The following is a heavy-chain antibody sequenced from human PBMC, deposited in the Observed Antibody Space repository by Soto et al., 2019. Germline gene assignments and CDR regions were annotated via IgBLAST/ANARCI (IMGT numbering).Heavy chain of an antibody. CDR1: GGTFSNNA. V-gene: IGHV1-69*05. J-gene: IGHJ5*02. CDR3: ASAGLCGGDCYGDWFDP. D-gene: IGHD2-21*02. CDR2: IVPIFGTV. Sequence: QVQLVQSGAEVKNPGSSVKVSCKASGGTFSNNAITWVRQAPGQGLEWMGGIVPIFGTVNYAQKFKDRLTXTXXDSTGMASMDLSSLISEDTAVYYCASAGLCGGDCYGDWFDPWGQGTLVTVSS.